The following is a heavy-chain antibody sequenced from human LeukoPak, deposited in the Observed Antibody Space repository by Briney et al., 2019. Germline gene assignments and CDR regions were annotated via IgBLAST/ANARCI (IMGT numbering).Heavy chain of an antibody. D-gene: IGHD6-13*01. CDR2: IWYDGSNK. Sequence: GGSLRLSCAASGFTFSSYGMHWVRQAPGKGLEWVAVIWYDGSNKYYADSVKGRFTISRDNSKNTLYLQMNSLRAEDTAVYYCASYSSSWYREYFQHWGQGTLVTVSS. J-gene: IGHJ1*01. V-gene: IGHV3-33*01. CDR3: ASYSSSWYREYFQH. CDR1: GFTFSSYG.